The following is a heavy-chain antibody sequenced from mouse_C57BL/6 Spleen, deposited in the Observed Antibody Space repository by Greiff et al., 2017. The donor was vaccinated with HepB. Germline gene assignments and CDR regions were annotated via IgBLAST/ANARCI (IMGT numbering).Heavy chain of an antibody. V-gene: IGHV1-81*01. J-gene: IGHJ4*01. CDR2: IYPRSGNT. Sequence: VQLQQSGAELARPGASVKLSCKASGYTFTSYGISWVKQRTGQGLEWIGEIYPRSGNTYYNEKFKGKATLTADKSSSTAYMELRSLTSEDSAVYFCARGADYDGDYYAMDYWGQGTSVTVSS. CDR3: ARGADYDGDYYAMDY. D-gene: IGHD2-4*01. CDR1: GYTFTSYG.